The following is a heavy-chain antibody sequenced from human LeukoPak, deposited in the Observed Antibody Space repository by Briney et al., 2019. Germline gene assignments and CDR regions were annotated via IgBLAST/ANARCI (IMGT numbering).Heavy chain of an antibody. CDR3: ARDSSGSFDY. D-gene: IGHD6-19*01. CDR2: FNPSGGST. Sequence: ASVKVSCKASGYTFSSYSISWVRQAPGQGLEWMGIFNPSGGSTSYAQKFQGRVTMTRDTSTTTVYMELSSLRSEDTAVYYCARDSSGSFDYWGQGTLVTVSS. CDR1: GYTFSSYS. J-gene: IGHJ4*02. V-gene: IGHV1-46*01.